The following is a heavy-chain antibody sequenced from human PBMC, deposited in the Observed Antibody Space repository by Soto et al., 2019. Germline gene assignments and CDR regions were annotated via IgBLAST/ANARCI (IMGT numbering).Heavy chain of an antibody. J-gene: IGHJ4*02. V-gene: IGHV4-39*01. CDR1: GGSTSSNSYY. Sequence: SETLSLTCTVSGGSTSSNSYYWGWIRQPPGKGLEWIVSIYYSGYTYYNPSLKSRLSMSVDTSKNQFSLKPRSVTAADTAVYYCARQVTDCSGGSCHAYFDYWGQGSLVPVSS. D-gene: IGHD2-15*01. CDR2: IYYSGYT. CDR3: ARQVTDCSGGSCHAYFDY.